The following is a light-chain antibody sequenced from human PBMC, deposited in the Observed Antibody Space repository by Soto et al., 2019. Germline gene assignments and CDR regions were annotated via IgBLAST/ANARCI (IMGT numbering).Light chain of an antibody. CDR3: VSFTSSTTYV. CDR2: DVT. CDR1: SSDVGGSNH. Sequence: QSALTQPASVSDSPGQSITISCTGTSSDVGGSNHVSWYQQHPDKAPKLMIYDVTNRPSGVSHRFSGSKSGSTASLIISGLQAEDEADYYCVSFTSSTTYVFGTGTKLTVL. J-gene: IGLJ1*01. V-gene: IGLV2-14*01.